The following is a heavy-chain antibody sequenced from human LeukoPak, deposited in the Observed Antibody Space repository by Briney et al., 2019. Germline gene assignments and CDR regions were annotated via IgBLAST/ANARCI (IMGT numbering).Heavy chain of an antibody. D-gene: IGHD3-10*01. CDR2: IFYSGST. CDR1: GGSISSSDYY. Sequence: SETLSLTCTVSGGSISSSDYYWGWIRQPPGKGLEWIGSIFYSGSTYYNPSLKSRVTISVDTSKNQFSLKLSSVTAADTAVYYCASVSGSYFPYYYYYMDVWGKGTTVTVSS. V-gene: IGHV4-39*07. J-gene: IGHJ6*03. CDR3: ASVSGSYFPYYYYYMDV.